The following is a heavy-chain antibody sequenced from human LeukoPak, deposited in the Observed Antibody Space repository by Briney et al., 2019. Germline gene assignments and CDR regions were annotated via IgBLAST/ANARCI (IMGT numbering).Heavy chain of an antibody. D-gene: IGHD3-22*01. V-gene: IGHV4-59*01. Sequence: SETLSLTCTVSGGSISSYYWSWIRQPPGKGLEWIGYIYYSGSTNYNPSLKSRVTISVDTSKNQFSLKLSSVTAADTAVYYCARGGGPYDSSGYASLWGQGTLVNVSS. J-gene: IGHJ4*02. CDR3: ARGGGPYDSSGYASL. CDR2: IYYSGST. CDR1: GGSISSYY.